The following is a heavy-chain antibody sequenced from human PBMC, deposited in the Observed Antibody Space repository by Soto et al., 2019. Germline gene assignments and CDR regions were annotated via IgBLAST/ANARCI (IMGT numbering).Heavy chain of an antibody. CDR1: GGSFSGYY. J-gene: IGHJ4*02. V-gene: IGHV4-34*01. Sequence: QVQLQQWGAGLLKPSETLSLTCAVYGGSFSGYYWTWIRQPPGTGLEWIGEINHSGSTNYNPSLKSRVTISVDTSKNQFCLKLTSVTAADSAVYYGARDKITGLFDYWGQGTLVTVSS. CDR2: INHSGST. D-gene: IGHD2-8*02. CDR3: ARDKITGLFDY.